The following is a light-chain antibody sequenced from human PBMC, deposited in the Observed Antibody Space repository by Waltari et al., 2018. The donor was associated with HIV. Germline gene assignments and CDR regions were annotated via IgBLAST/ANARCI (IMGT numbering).Light chain of an antibody. CDR3: CSYAGSYTLV. V-gene: IGLV2-11*02. J-gene: IGLJ2*01. CDR1: SSDVGGYYY. CDR2: DVS. Sequence: QSALTQPRSVSGSPGQSATISCTGTSSDVGGYYYVSWYQQPPGKAPKLMIYDVSKRPSGVPDRFSGSKSGNTASLTISGLQAEDEADYYCCSYAGSYTLVFGGGTKLTVL.